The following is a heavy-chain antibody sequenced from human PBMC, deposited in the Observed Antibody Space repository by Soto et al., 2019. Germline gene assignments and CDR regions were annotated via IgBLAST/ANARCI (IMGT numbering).Heavy chain of an antibody. J-gene: IGHJ3*02. CDR3: ARDGITVRYYDAFCI. D-gene: IGHD3-22*01. V-gene: IGHV4-39*02. Sequence: SETLSLTCTVSGGSISSSRCHWGWIRQPPGKGLEWIASIKYSGTTSYNPSLKSRVTLYADTSKNQFALKLSSATAAETSVCYCARDGITVRYYDAFCIWGQGTMVTVSS. CDR2: IKYSGTT. CDR1: GGSISSSRCH.